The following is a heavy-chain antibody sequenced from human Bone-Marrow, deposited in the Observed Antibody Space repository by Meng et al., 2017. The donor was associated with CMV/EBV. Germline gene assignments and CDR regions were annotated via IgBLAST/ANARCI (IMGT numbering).Heavy chain of an antibody. CDR1: GFTFSSYW. J-gene: IGHJ4*02. CDR2: IKQDGSEK. V-gene: IGHV3-7*01. D-gene: IGHD3-3*01. CDR3: ARDSGEIFGVVTKYYFDY. Sequence: GESLKISCAASGFTFSSYWMSWVRQAPGKGLEWVANIKQDGSEKYYVDSVKGRFTISRDNAKNSLYLQMNSLRAEDTAVYYCARDSGEIFGVVTKYYFDYWGQGTLVTVSS.